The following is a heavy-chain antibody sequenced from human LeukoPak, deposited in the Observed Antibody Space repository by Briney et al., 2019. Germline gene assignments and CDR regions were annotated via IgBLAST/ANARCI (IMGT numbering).Heavy chain of an antibody. CDR2: IRYDGSNK. Sequence: PGGSLRLSCAASGFTFSSYGMHWVRQAPGKGLEWVAFIRYDGSNKYYADSVKGRFTISRDNSKNTLYLQMNSLRAEDTAVYYCAKDRCNYEVIDYWGQGTLVTVSS. CDR1: GFTFSSYG. V-gene: IGHV3-30*02. D-gene: IGHD4-11*01. CDR3: AKDRCNYEVIDY. J-gene: IGHJ4*02.